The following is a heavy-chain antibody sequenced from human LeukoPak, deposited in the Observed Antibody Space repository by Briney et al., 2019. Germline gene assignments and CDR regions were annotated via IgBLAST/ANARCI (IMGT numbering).Heavy chain of an antibody. CDR1: GYSISSDYY. V-gene: IGHV4-38-2*02. Sequence: SETLSLTCTVSGYSISSDYYWGWIRQPPGKGLEWIGRIYTSGSTNYNPSLKSRVTMSVDTSKNQFSLNLSSVTAADTAVYYCARTNYYDSSGYSERKYYFDYWGQGTLVTVSS. J-gene: IGHJ4*02. CDR2: IYTSGST. D-gene: IGHD3-22*01. CDR3: ARTNYYDSSGYSERKYYFDY.